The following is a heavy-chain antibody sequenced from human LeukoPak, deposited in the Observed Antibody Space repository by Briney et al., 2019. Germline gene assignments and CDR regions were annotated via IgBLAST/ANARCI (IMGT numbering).Heavy chain of an antibody. CDR2: IYDSGST. J-gene: IGHJ4*02. CDR3: ARAGGSGSLH. V-gene: IGHV4-39*07. Sequence: SETLSLTCTVSGGSIRSSYYYWGWIRQPPGKGLEWIGSIYDSGSTNYNPSLKSRVTISVDKSKNQFSLKLSSVTAADTAVYYCARAGGSGSLHWGQGTLVTVSS. CDR1: GGSIRSSYYY. D-gene: IGHD3-10*01.